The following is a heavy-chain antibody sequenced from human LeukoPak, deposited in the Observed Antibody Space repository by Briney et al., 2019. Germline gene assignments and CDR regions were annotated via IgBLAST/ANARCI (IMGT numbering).Heavy chain of an antibody. D-gene: IGHD4-11*01. Sequence: SETLSLTCTVSGGSISSSLYYWAWIRQPPGKGLEWLGSIYYNGDTYYNPSLKSRVTISFDTSESQVSLHLSSLTAADTAIYYCARGPNTVGNYRAFDIWGQGTMVTVSS. CDR1: GGSISSSLYY. CDR3: ARGPNTVGNYRAFDI. CDR2: IYYNGDT. J-gene: IGHJ3*02. V-gene: IGHV4-39*07.